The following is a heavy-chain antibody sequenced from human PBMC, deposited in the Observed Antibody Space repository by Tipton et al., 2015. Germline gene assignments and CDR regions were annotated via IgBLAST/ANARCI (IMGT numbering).Heavy chain of an antibody. CDR2: ISFSDTT. V-gene: IGHV4-61*01. CDR1: GYSISSGYY. CDR3: ARDLEHGMDV. J-gene: IGHJ6*02. Sequence: TLSLTCDVSGYSISSGYYWGWIRQPPGEGLEWIGYISFSDTTHYNPSLKSRITISLNTSKNQFSLKMSSVTAADTAVYFCARDLEHGMDVWGQGTTVTVSS.